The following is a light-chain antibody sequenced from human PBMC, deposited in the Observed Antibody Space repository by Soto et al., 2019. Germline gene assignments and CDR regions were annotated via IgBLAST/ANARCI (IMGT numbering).Light chain of an antibody. CDR3: SSYTSSRGV. CDR1: SSDVGGYNY. CDR2: EVS. J-gene: IGLJ1*01. V-gene: IGLV2-14*01. Sequence: QSALTQPASVSGSLGQSITISCTGTSSDVGGYNYVSWYQQHPGKAPKLMIYEVSNRPSGVSKRFSGSKSGNTASLTISGLQAEDEADYYCSSYTSSRGVFGTGTKLTVL.